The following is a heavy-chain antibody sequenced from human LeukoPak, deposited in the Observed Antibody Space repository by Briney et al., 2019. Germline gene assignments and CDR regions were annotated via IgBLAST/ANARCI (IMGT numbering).Heavy chain of an antibody. CDR2: ISYDGSNK. V-gene: IGHV3-30-3*01. Sequence: GGSLRLSCAASGFTFSCYAMHWVRQAPGKGLEWVAVISYDGSNKYYADSVKGRFTISRDNSKNTLYLQMNSLRAEDTAVYYCARDAHHGDYRYYFDYWGQGTLVTVSS. CDR1: GFTFSCYA. CDR3: ARDAHHGDYRYYFDY. J-gene: IGHJ4*02. D-gene: IGHD4-17*01.